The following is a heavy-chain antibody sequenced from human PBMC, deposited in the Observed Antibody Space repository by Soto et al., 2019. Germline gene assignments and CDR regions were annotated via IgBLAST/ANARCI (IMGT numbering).Heavy chain of an antibody. CDR2: INPSGGTT. CDR3: AKAAAGHYYYYNGLDV. D-gene: IGHD6-13*01. J-gene: IGHJ6*02. V-gene: IGHV1-46*03. CDR1: GYTFTSYY. Sequence: QVRVVQSGAEVKKPGASVKVSCKASGYTFTSYYMHWVRQAPGQGLEWMGIINPSGGTTSYAQKFQGRVTMTRDTSTSTVYMELSSLRSEDTAVYYCAKAAAGHYYYYNGLDVWGQGTTVTVS.